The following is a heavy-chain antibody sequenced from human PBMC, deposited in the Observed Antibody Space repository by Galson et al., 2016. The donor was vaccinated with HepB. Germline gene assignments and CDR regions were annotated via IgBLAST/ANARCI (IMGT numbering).Heavy chain of an antibody. CDR1: GFIFSVYN. J-gene: IGHJ4*02. Sequence: SLRLSCAASGFIFSVYNMNWARQAPGKRLEWIAWITSSSDTMYYADSVKGRFTISRDNAKNSLYLEMNSLRDEDTAVYYCARDDYFRLGYWGQGTLVTVSS. V-gene: IGHV3-48*02. CDR2: ITSSSDTM. D-gene: IGHD3-16*01. CDR3: ARDDYFRLGY.